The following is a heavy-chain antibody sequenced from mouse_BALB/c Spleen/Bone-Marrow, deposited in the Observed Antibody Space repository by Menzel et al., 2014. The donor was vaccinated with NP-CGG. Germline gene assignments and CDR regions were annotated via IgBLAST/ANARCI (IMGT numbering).Heavy chain of an antibody. V-gene: IGHV1-7*01. Sequence: QVQLKQSGAELAKPGASVKMSCKASGYTFTSYWMHWVKQRPGQGLKWIGYINPSTGYTEYNQKFKDKATLTADKSSSTAYMQLSSLTSEDSAVYYCARQITTVDYAMDYWGQGTSVTVSS. CDR1: GYTFTSYW. J-gene: IGHJ4*01. CDR2: INPSTGYT. CDR3: ARQITTVDYAMDY. D-gene: IGHD1-1*01.